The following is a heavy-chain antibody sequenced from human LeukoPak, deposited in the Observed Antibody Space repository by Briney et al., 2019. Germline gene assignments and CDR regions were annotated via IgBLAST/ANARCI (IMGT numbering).Heavy chain of an antibody. Sequence: ASVKVSCKASGYTFTSYDINWVRQATGQGLEWMGWMNPNSGNTGYAQKFQGRVTMTRDTSISTAYMELSRLRSDDTAVYYCARWYYDSSGYYYGRDYWGQGTLVTVSS. CDR2: MNPNSGNT. J-gene: IGHJ4*02. D-gene: IGHD3-22*01. CDR3: ARWYYDSSGYYYGRDY. V-gene: IGHV1-8*01. CDR1: GYTFTSYD.